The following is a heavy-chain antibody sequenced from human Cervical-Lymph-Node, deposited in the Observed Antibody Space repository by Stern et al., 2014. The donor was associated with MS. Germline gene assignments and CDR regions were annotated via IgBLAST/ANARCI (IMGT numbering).Heavy chain of an antibody. CDR1: GFTFTNYA. V-gene: IGHV3-30*04. J-gene: IGHJ4*02. Sequence: QVQLVESGGGVVQPGRSLRLSCAASGFTFTNYAIHWVRQAPGQGLEWVAIISYDGTAKYYADAVKGRFTVSRDNSWNTLYLQMNSLRPEDTAVYYCARDAGLTVIFAGYIDSWGQGTLVTVSS. D-gene: IGHD3-22*01. CDR3: ARDAGLTVIFAGYIDS. CDR2: ISYDGTAK.